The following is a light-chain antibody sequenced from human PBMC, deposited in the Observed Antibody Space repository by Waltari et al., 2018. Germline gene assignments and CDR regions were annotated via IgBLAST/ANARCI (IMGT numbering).Light chain of an antibody. Sequence: EIVLTQSPGTLSLSPGESATLTCRAMQSVSSSYLAWYQQKPGQAPRLLIYGASSRATGIPDRFSGSGSGTDFTLTISRLEPEDLAVYYCQQYGSSPRTFGPGTKVDIK. J-gene: IGKJ3*01. V-gene: IGKV3-20*01. CDR1: QSVSSSY. CDR3: QQYGSSPRT. CDR2: GAS.